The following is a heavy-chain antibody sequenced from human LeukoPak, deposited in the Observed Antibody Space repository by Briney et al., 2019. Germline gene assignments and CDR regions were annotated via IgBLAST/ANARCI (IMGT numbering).Heavy chain of an antibody. D-gene: IGHD3-3*01. CDR2: ISYTETT. CDR1: GGSISSDNYY. CDR3: ARHDYDLWRLNWFDP. J-gene: IGHJ5*02. V-gene: IGHV4-39*01. Sequence: PSETLSLTCTVSGGSISSDNYYWGWIRQSPGTGLEWIGSISYTETTNYNPSLKSRVTISVDTSKNQFSLRLNSVTAADMAVYYCARHDYDLWRLNWFDPWGQGTLVTVSS.